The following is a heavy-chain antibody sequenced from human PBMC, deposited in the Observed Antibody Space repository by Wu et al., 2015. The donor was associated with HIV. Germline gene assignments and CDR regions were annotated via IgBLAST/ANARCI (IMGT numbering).Heavy chain of an antibody. D-gene: IGHD5-12*01. Sequence: HDQLVQSGAEVKKPGASVKVSCKVSGYTLSKLSVHWVRQAPGKGLEWMGGSDPEDGETVYAQKFQGRVTLTEDTSTDTAYMELTRLRSEDTAVYYCAASSPRGYSGNVRFSGGWLNCFDPWGQGTLVTVSS. CDR2: SDPEDGET. CDR3: AASSPRGYSGNVRFSGGWLNCFDP. V-gene: IGHV1-24*01. J-gene: IGHJ5*02. CDR1: GYTLSKLS.